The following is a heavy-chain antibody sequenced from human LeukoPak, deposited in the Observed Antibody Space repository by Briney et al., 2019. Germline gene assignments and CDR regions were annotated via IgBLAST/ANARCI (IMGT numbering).Heavy chain of an antibody. J-gene: IGHJ4*02. D-gene: IGHD6-19*01. CDR2: LSYDGSNK. V-gene: IGHV3-30*04. CDR1: GFSFSSYA. CDR3: AKILDSAWGELGY. Sequence: GGSLRLSCAASGFSFSSYAMHWVRQAPGKGREWGADLSYDGSNKYYADSVKARFTISRDNTKNTLYLQMNSLRAEDTAVYYCAKILDSAWGELGYWGQGTVVTVSS.